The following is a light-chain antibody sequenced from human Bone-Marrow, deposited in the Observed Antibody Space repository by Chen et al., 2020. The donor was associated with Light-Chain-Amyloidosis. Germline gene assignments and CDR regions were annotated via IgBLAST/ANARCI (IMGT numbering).Light chain of an antibody. CDR2: RDT. V-gene: IGLV3-25*03. Sequence: SYELTQPPSVSVSPGQTARITCSGDDLPTKYAYWYQQKPGQAPVLVRHRDTERPSGISERFSGSSSGTTATMTSSGGQAEDEAAYPWQSADNSGTYEVRFGGGTKLTVL. J-gene: IGLJ2*01. CDR1: DLPTKY. CDR3: QSADNSGTYEVR.